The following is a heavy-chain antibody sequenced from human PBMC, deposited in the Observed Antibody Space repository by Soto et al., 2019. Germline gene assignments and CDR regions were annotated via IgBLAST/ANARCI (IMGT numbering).Heavy chain of an antibody. CDR2: INPNSGGT. J-gene: IGHJ3*02. CDR1: GYTFTSYA. Sequence: GASVKVSCKASGYTFTSYAMHWVRQAPGQGLEWMGWINPNSGGTNYAQKFQGWVTMTRDTSISTAYMELSSLRAEDTAVYYCAKKLLWFGEPQGFDIWGQGTMVTVSS. CDR3: AKKLLWFGEPQGFDI. V-gene: IGHV1-2*04. D-gene: IGHD3-10*01.